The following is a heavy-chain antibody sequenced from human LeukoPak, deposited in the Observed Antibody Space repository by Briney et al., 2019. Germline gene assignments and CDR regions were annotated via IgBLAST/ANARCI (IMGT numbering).Heavy chain of an antibody. Sequence: PGGSLRLSCAASGFTFSINAMNWVRQAPGKGLEWVSAISGSGGSTYYADSVKGRFTISRDNSKNTLYLQMNSLRAEDTAVYYCATATLSYYSYYYMDVWGKGTTVTISS. CDR2: ISGSGGST. CDR1: GFTFSINA. CDR3: ATATLSYYSYYYMDV. J-gene: IGHJ6*03. D-gene: IGHD2-15*01. V-gene: IGHV3-23*01.